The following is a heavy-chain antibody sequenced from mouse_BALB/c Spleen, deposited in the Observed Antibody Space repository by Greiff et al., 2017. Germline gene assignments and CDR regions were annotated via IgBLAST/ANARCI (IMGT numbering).Heavy chain of an antibody. V-gene: IGHV14-1*02. D-gene: IGHD3-1*01. CDR1: GFTIKDYY. Sequence: EVQLQQSGAELVRPGALVKLSCKASGFTIKDYYMHWVKQRPEQGLEWIGWIDPENGNTIYDPKFQGKASITADTSSNTAYLQLSSLTSEDTAVYYCARQLGFAYWGQGTLVTVSA. J-gene: IGHJ3*01. CDR2: IDPENGNT. CDR3: ARQLGFAY.